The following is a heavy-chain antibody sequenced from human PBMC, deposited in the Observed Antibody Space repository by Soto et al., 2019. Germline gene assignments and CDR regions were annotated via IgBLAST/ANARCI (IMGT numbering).Heavy chain of an antibody. J-gene: IGHJ4*02. CDR3: ARSHYTYGLLIDY. D-gene: IGHD2-8*01. V-gene: IGHV4-39*01. Sequence: SETLSLTCSVSGDSITTNGYYWGWIRQPPGKGLQWIGNVYWTGSTFSHPSLTSRVFISVDTSKNEFSLRLTSVTAADTAVYYCARSHYTYGLLIDYWGQGTLVTVSS. CDR2: VYWTGST. CDR1: GDSITTNGYY.